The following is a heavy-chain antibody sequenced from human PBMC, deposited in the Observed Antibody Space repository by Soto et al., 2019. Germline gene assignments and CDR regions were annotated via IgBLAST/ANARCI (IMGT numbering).Heavy chain of an antibody. CDR3: EFIFAGRPSGSGIYYYGMDV. CDR1: GYSFTSYW. J-gene: IGHJ6*04. Sequence: GESLKISCKGSGYSFTSYWISWVRQMPGKGLEWMGRIDPSDSYTNYSPSFQGHVTISADKSISTAYLQWSSLKASDTAMYYCEFIFAGRPSGSGIYYYGMDVWGKGTTVTVAS. D-gene: IGHD3-3*01. V-gene: IGHV5-10-1*01. CDR2: IDPSDSYT.